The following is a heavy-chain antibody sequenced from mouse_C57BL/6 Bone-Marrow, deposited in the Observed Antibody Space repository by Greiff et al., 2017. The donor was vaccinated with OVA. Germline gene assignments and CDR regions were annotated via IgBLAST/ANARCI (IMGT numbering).Heavy chain of an antibody. V-gene: IGHV1-81*01. CDR3: AGSYYGYFDY. D-gene: IGHD1-1*01. CDR2: IHPRSGNT. Sequence: QVQLQQSGAELARPGASVKLSCKASGYTFTSYGISWVKQRTGQGLEWIGEIHPRSGNTSYNEKFKGKATLTADKSSSTAYMELRSLTSEDSAVYFCAGSYYGYFDYWGQGTTLTVSS. CDR1: GYTFTSYG. J-gene: IGHJ2*01.